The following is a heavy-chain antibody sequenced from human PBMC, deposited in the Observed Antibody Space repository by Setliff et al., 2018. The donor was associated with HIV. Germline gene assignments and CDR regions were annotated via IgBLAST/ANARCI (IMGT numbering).Heavy chain of an antibody. Sequence: ASVKVSCKASGYSFTGYYVNWARQAPGQGLEWMGWINPNSGGTNYAQKFQGRVNMTRDTSISTAYMELSRLRSDDTAVYYCARDEVIEVAGDFDNWGQGTLVTVSS. CDR1: GYSFTGYY. CDR3: ARDEVIEVAGDFDN. D-gene: IGHD6-19*01. V-gene: IGHV1-2*02. CDR2: INPNSGGT. J-gene: IGHJ4*02.